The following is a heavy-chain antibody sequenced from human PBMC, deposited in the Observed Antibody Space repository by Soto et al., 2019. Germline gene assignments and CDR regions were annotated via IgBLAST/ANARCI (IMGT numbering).Heavy chain of an antibody. V-gene: IGHV4-34*01. CDR1: GGSFSGYY. Sequence: SETLSLTCAVYGGSFSGYYWSLIRQPPGKGLEWIGEINHSGSTNYNPSLKSRVTISVDTSKNQFSLKLSSVTAADTAVYYCARGSYYDFWSGYSPSLHYHGMDVWGQGTTVTVS. J-gene: IGHJ6*02. CDR2: INHSGST. D-gene: IGHD3-3*01. CDR3: ARGSYYDFWSGYSPSLHYHGMDV.